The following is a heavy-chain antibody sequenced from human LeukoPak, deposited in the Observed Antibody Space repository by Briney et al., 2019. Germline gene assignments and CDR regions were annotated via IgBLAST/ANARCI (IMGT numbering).Heavy chain of an antibody. CDR2: IRARGSAA. CDR3: AAANYFDY. CDR1: GFTFRDYS. V-gene: IGHV3-21*01. Sequence: GGSLRLSCVASGFTFRDYSMNWVRQAPGRGLEWVSSIRARGSAAFYADSVRGRFTISRDNAMDSLYLQMNSLRDEDTAVYYCAAANYFDYWGQGTLVTVSS. J-gene: IGHJ4*02.